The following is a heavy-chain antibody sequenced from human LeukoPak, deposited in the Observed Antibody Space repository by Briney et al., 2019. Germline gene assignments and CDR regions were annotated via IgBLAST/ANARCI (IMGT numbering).Heavy chain of an antibody. J-gene: IGHJ4*02. CDR1: GGSISSGGYY. Sequence: SQILSLTCTVSGGSISSGGYYWSWIRQHPGKGLEWIGYIYYSGSTYYNPSLKSRVTISVDMSKNQFSLKLSSVTAADTAVYYCARVVYGGNCFDYWGQGTLVTVSS. V-gene: IGHV4-31*03. CDR3: ARVVYGGNCFDY. CDR2: IYYSGST. D-gene: IGHD4-23*01.